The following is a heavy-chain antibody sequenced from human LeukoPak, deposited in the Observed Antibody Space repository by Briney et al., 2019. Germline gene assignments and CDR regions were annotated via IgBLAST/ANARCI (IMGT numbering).Heavy chain of an antibody. CDR3: ARLDEDFYYDVSGYYF. D-gene: IGHD3-22*01. V-gene: IGHV5-51*01. J-gene: IGHJ4*02. CDR2: IYPGDSET. Sequence: GESLKISCRGSGYRFTNYRIAWVRQMPGKGLEWMGIIYPGDSETTYSPSFQGQVTISADKSINTAYLQWSSLKTSDTAMYYCARLDEDFYYDVSGYYFWGQGTLVTVSS. CDR1: GYRFTNYR.